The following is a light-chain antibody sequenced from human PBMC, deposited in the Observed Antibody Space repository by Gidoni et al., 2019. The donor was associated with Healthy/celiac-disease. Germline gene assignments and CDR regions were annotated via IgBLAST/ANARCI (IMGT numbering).Light chain of an antibody. CDR2: GAS. J-gene: IGKJ2*03. Sequence: ELVMTQSPATLSVSPGERATLSCRARQSVSSNLAWYQQKPGQAPRLLIYGASTRATGIPARFSGSGSGTEFTLTISSLQSEDFAVYYCQQYNNWPYSFXXXTKLEIK. CDR3: QQYNNWPYS. V-gene: IGKV3-15*01. CDR1: QSVSSN.